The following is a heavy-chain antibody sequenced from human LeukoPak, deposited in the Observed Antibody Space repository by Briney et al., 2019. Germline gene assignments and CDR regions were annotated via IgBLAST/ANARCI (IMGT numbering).Heavy chain of an antibody. CDR2: IIPIFGTA. J-gene: IGHJ5*02. CDR3: ARDGVVITTNNWFDP. D-gene: IGHD3-22*01. CDR1: GGTFSSYA. V-gene: IGHV1-69*05. Sequence: ASVKVSCKASGGTFSSYAISWVRQAPGQGLEWMGGIIPIFGTANYAQKFQGRVTITTDESTSTAYMELSSLRSEDTAVYYCARDGVVITTNNWFDPWGQGTLVTVSS.